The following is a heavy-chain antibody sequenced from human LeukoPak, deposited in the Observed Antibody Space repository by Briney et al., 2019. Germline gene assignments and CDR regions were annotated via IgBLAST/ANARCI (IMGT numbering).Heavy chain of an antibody. CDR3: AKNEYNTSPGRYNWFDP. CDR1: GGSINSYF. D-gene: IGHD3-10*01. Sequence: SETLSLTRTVSGGSINSYFWSWIRQPPGKGLEWIGYIYYSGSINYNPSLKSRVTISVDTSKNQFSLKLSSVTAADTAVYYCAKNEYNTSPGRYNWFDPWGQGTLVTISS. V-gene: IGHV4-59*01. J-gene: IGHJ5*02. CDR2: IYYSGSI.